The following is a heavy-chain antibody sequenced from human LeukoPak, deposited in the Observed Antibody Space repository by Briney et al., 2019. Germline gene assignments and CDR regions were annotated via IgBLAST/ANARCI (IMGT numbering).Heavy chain of an antibody. CDR2: IKEDGSET. Sequence: GGSLRLSCAASGSTFSSYWMSWVRRAPGKGLEWVANIKEDGSETYYVDSVKGRFTISRDNAKNSLYLQMNSLRAEDTAVYYCAREGYYGSGSYYRGPYWYFDVWGRGTLVAVSS. CDR1: GSTFSSYW. D-gene: IGHD3-10*01. CDR3: AREGYYGSGSYYRGPYWYFDV. J-gene: IGHJ2*01. V-gene: IGHV3-7*01.